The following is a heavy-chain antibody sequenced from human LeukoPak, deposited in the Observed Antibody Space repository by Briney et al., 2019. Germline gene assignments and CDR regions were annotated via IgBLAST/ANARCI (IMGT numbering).Heavy chain of an antibody. CDR1: GGSFSGYY. D-gene: IGHD2-8*02. Sequence: PSETLSLTCAVYGGSFSGYYWSWIRQPPGKGLEWIGEINHSGSTNYNPSLKSRVTISVDTSKNQFSLKLSSVTAADTATYYCTRSWGWWSLDYWGLGALVIVSS. CDR3: TRSWGWWSLDY. J-gene: IGHJ4*02. V-gene: IGHV4-34*01. CDR2: INHSGST.